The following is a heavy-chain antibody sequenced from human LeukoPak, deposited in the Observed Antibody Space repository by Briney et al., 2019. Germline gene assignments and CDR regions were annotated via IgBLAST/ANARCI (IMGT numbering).Heavy chain of an antibody. D-gene: IGHD3-10*01. CDR2: IYYSGNT. J-gene: IGHJ6*02. Sequence: SETLSLTCTVSGGSISSSTYYWGWIRQPPGKELEWIGSIYYSGNTYYNPSLKSRVTISVDTSKNQFSLKLSSVTAADTAVYYCARGNYYGSGSYYYYYYGMDVWGQGTTVTVSS. V-gene: IGHV4-39*01. CDR3: ARGNYYGSGSYYYYYYGMDV. CDR1: GGSISSSTYY.